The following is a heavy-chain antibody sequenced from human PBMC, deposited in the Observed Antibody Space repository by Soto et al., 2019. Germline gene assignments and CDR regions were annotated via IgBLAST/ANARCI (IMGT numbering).Heavy chain of an antibody. J-gene: IGHJ2*01. V-gene: IGHV1-2*02. D-gene: IGHD6-25*01. CDR3: AREGGAAPGARREWYLDL. CDR1: GYTLTDYY. Sequence: QVHLVQSGAEVKKPGASVTVSCKTSGYTLTDYYMHWVRQAPGQGLEWMAWINPHTGDTVIAERFQGRVSITRDTSTNTAHMGLTGLTSDDTAIYYCAREGGAAPGARREWYLDLWGRGSLVTVSS. CDR2: INPHTGDT.